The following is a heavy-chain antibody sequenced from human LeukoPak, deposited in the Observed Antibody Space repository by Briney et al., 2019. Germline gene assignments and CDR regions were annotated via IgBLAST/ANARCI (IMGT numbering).Heavy chain of an antibody. D-gene: IGHD3-22*01. CDR3: ARAIAADNYYDSSGYSDY. CDR1: GFTFSSYW. CDR2: IKQDGSEK. J-gene: IGHJ4*02. V-gene: IGHV3-7*01. Sequence: PGGSLRLSCAASGFTFSSYWMSWVRQAPGKGLEWVANIKQDGSEKYYVDSVKGRFTISRDNAKNSLYLQMNSLRAEDTAVYYCARAIAADNYYDSSGYSDYWGQGTLVTVSS.